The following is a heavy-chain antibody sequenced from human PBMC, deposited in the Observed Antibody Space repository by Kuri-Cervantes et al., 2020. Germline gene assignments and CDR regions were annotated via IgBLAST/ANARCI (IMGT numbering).Heavy chain of an antibody. CDR3: ARDYGSNFFDY. CDR2: ISYDGSNK. CDR1: GFTFSSYG. D-gene: IGHD4-23*01. J-gene: IGHJ4*02. V-gene: IGHV3-30*03. Sequence: GESLKISCAASGFTFSSYGMHWVRQAPGKGLEWVAVISYDGSNKYYADSVKGRFTISRDNSKNTLYLQVNSLRAEDTAVYYCARDYGSNFFDYWGQGTLVTVSS.